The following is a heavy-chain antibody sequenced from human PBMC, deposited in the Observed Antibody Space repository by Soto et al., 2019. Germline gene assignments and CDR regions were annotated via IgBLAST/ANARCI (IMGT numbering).Heavy chain of an antibody. Sequence: SETLSLTCSVSGVSVSSGDYYWSWIRQPPGKGLEWIGYIYYTGSTYYNPSLKSRLSISVDTSKNQFSLKLTSVTAADTAVYYCARVFYYGSGNNWFDPWGQGTLVTVSS. CDR2: IYYTGST. D-gene: IGHD3-10*01. V-gene: IGHV4-30-4*01. J-gene: IGHJ5*02. CDR1: GVSVSSGDYY. CDR3: ARVFYYGSGNNWFDP.